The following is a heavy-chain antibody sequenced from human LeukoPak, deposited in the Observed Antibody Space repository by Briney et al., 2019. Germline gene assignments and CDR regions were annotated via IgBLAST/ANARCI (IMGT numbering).Heavy chain of an antibody. Sequence: PSETLSLTCAVYGGSFSGYYWSWIRQPPGKGLEWIGEITQSGSTNFNPSLKSRVTISVGTSKNQFSLKLSSVTAADTAVYYCARHPGLYSSGWSARVNNYYFDYWGQGTLVTVSS. J-gene: IGHJ4*02. CDR1: GGSFSGYY. CDR3: ARHPGLYSSGWSARVNNYYFDY. CDR2: ITQSGST. D-gene: IGHD6-19*01. V-gene: IGHV4-34*01.